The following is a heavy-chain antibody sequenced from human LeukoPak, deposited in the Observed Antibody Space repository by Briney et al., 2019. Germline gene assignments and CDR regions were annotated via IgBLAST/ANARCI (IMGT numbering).Heavy chain of an antibody. CDR1: GFTFSSYA. CDR3: AKGLSGYDFSWFDP. Sequence: GSLRLSCAASGFTFSSYAMSWVRQAPGKGLEWVSAISGSGGSTYYADSVKGRFTTSRDNSKNTLYLQMNSLRAEDTAVYYCAKGLSGYDFSWFDPWGQGTLVTVSS. D-gene: IGHD5-12*01. CDR2: ISGSGGST. J-gene: IGHJ5*02. V-gene: IGHV3-23*01.